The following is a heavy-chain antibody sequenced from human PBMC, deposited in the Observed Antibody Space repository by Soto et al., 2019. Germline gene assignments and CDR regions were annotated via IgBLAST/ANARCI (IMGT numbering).Heavy chain of an antibody. CDR2: IHYSATT. Sequence: QVQLQESGPGLVKPSQTLSLTCTVSGGSINSVNFYWSWIRQDPGKGLEWIGYIHYSATTYYNPSLTSRVSISLDTSKNQFSLRLNSVTAADTAVYYCAGEGGSGEGYNAVDFWGQGTLVTVSS. D-gene: IGHD3-3*01. CDR3: AGEGGSGEGYNAVDF. CDR1: GGSINSVNFY. J-gene: IGHJ4*02. V-gene: IGHV4-31*03.